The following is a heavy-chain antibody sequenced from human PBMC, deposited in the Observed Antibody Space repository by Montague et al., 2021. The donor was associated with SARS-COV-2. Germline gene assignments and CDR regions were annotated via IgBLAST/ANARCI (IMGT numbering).Heavy chain of an antibody. J-gene: IGHJ4*02. CDR3: ASGREYYFGSCAY. CDR1: GASISSYH. V-gene: IGHV4-4*07. D-gene: IGHD3-10*01. Sequence: SETLSLTCTVSGASISSYHWSWIRQPPGKGLEWVGRIYSNGYTTYNPSLESRLTMSVDTSKQQFSLKMTSVSAADTAIYYCASGREYYFGSCAYWGQGNLVTVSS. CDR2: IYSNGYT.